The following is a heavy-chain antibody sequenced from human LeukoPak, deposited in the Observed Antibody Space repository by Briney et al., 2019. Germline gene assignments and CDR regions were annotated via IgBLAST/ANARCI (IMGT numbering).Heavy chain of an antibody. CDR3: ARVGIAARRGYFDY. D-gene: IGHD6-13*01. Sequence: SQTLSLTCTVSGGSISSGGYYWSWIRQPPGKGLEWIGYIYYSGSTNYNPSLKSRVTISVDTSKNQFSLKLSSVTAADTAVYYCARVGIAARRGYFDYWGQGTLVTVSS. CDR2: IYYSGST. J-gene: IGHJ4*02. CDR1: GGSISSGGYY. V-gene: IGHV4-61*08.